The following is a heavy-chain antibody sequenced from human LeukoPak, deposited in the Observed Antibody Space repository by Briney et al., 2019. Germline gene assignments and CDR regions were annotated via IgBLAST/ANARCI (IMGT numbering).Heavy chain of an antibody. V-gene: IGHV3-30*02. Sequence: PGGSLRLSCAASGFTFSSYGMHWVRQAPGKGLEWVAFIRYDGSNKYYADSVKGRFTISRDNSKNTLYLQMNSLRAEDTAVYYCAKVEVGAKRTVGAFDIWGQGTMVTVSS. CDR2: IRYDGSNK. CDR3: AKVEVGAKRTVGAFDI. J-gene: IGHJ3*02. D-gene: IGHD1-26*01. CDR1: GFTFSSYG.